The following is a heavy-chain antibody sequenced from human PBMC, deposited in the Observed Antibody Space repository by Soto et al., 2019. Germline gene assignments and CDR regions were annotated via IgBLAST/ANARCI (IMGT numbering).Heavy chain of an antibody. J-gene: IGHJ4*02. V-gene: IGHV3-7*03. CDR2: IKQDGSEK. Sequence: EVQLVESGGGLVQPGGSLRLSCAASGFTFSSYWMSWVRQAPGKGLEWVANIKQDGSEKYYVDSVKGRFTVSRDNAKNSLYPQMNSLRAEDTAVYYCAREPSSSWDGRDYWGQGTLVTVSS. CDR1: GFTFSSYW. D-gene: IGHD6-13*01. CDR3: AREPSSSWDGRDY.